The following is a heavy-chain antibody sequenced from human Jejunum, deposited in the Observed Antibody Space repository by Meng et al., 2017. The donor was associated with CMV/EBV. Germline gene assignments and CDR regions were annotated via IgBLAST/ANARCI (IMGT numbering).Heavy chain of an antibody. CDR2: INPTTGGT. D-gene: IGHD1-14*01. Sequence: KVSCKSSAYSFSAYYMHWVRQAPGQGLEWMGWINPTTGGTDYAQKFQGRVTLTRDTSITTVYMELSNLKSDDSAVYYCSSAPGDYWGQGTLVTVSS. CDR3: SSAPGDY. CDR1: AYSFSAYY. J-gene: IGHJ4*02. V-gene: IGHV1-2*02.